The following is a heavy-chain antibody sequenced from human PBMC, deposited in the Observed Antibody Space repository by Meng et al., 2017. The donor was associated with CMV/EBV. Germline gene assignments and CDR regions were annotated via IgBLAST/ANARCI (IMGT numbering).Heavy chain of an antibody. J-gene: IGHJ6*02. CDR1: GFTFSSYG. CDR3: AKDPPPVLLIAAAGTPSYGMDV. CDR2: IRYDGSNK. Sequence: GGSLRLSCAASGFTFSSYGMHWVRQAPGKGLEWVVFIRYDGSNKYYADSVKGRFTISRDNSKNTLYLQMNSLRAEDTAVYYCAKDPPPVLLIAAAGTPSYGMDVWGQGTTVTVSS. V-gene: IGHV3-30*02. D-gene: IGHD6-13*01.